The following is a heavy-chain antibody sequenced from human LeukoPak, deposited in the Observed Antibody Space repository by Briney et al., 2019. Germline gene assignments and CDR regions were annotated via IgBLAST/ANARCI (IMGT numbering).Heavy chain of an antibody. J-gene: IGHJ5*02. Sequence: ASVTVSCKASGYTFTIYGISWVRQAPGQGLEWMGWISAYNGNTNYAQKLQGRVTMTTDTSTSTAYMELRSLRSDDTAVYYCARVKYSSSWYSGWFDPWGQGTLVTVSS. V-gene: IGHV1-18*01. CDR2: ISAYNGNT. CDR1: GYTFTIYG. CDR3: ARVKYSSSWYSGWFDP. D-gene: IGHD6-13*01.